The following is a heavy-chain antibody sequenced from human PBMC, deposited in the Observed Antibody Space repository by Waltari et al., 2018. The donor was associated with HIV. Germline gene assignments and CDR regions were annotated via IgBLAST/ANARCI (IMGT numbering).Heavy chain of an antibody. CDR1: GGSISSHY. CDR3: ARAGNIVGAQLDS. V-gene: IGHV4-4*07. D-gene: IGHD1-26*01. Sequence: QVQLQESGTGLVKPSETLSLTCTVSGGSISSHYWNWIRQPAGKGLEWIGRINSGGRTDYTPSRKSRVTMSLDTSKNQFSLRLRSVTAADTAVYYCARAGNIVGAQLDSWGQGTLVSV. J-gene: IGHJ4*02. CDR2: INSGGRT.